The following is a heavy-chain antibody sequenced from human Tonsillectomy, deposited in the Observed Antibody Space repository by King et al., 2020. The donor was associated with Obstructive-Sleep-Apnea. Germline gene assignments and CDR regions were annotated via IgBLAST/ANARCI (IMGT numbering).Heavy chain of an antibody. D-gene: IGHD1-26*01. CDR3: ARDVGGGYFFYFDY. J-gene: IGHJ4*02. Sequence: VQLVESGGGVVQPGKSLRLSCAASGFTFSIYAMHWVRQAPGKGLEWVAVMSYDGSNKYYADSVKGRFTISRDNSKDTLYLQMNSLRAEDTAVYYCARDVGGGYFFYFDYWGQGTLVTVSS. CDR2: MSYDGSNK. V-gene: IGHV3-30-3*01. CDR1: GFTFSIYA.